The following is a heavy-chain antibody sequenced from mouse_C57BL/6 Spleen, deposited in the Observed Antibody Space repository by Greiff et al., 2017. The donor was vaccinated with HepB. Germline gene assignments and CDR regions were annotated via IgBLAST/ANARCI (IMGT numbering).Heavy chain of an antibody. CDR1: GYTFTDYN. V-gene: IGHV1-22*01. CDR2: INPNNGGT. J-gene: IGHJ3*01. CDR3: APQLSYYGCSYWFAY. Sequence: EVQLQQSGPELVKPGASVKMSCKASGYTFTDYNMHWVKQSHGKSLEWIGYINPNNGGTSYNQKFKGKATLTVNKSSSTAYMELRSLTSDESAVYYCAPQLSYYGCSYWFAYWGQGTLVTVSA. D-gene: IGHD1-1*01.